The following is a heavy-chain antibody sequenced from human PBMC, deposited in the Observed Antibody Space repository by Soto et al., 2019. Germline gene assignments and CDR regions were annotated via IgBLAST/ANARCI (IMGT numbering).Heavy chain of an antibody. D-gene: IGHD6-13*01. CDR2: IYYSGST. Sequence: PSETLSLTCTVSDDSISSNSYYWGWIRQPPGKGLEWIGSIYYSGSTYYNPSLKSRLTISVDTSKSQFSLKLSSVTAADTALYYCARQQPAAATSGFFDYWGQGTLVTVSS. CDR3: ARQQPAAATSGFFDY. CDR1: DDSISSNSYY. J-gene: IGHJ4*02. V-gene: IGHV4-39*01.